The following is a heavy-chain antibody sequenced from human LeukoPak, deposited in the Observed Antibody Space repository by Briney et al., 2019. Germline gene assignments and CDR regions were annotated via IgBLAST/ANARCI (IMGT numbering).Heavy chain of an antibody. CDR3: ARRKSDAFDI. Sequence: GESLKISCKGLGYSFSSYWNAWVRQRPGKGLEWMGIIYPGGSETRYDPSFQGQVTISADKSIGTTYLQWSSLKASDTAMYYCARRKSDAFDIWGQGTMVTVSS. V-gene: IGHV5-51*01. J-gene: IGHJ3*02. CDR2: IYPGGSET. CDR1: GYSFSSYW.